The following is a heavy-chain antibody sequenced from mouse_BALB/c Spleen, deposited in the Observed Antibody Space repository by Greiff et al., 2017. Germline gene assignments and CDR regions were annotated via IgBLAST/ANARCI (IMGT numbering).Heavy chain of an antibody. CDR2: ISTYYGDA. D-gene: IGHD1-2*01. J-gene: IGHJ2*01. Sequence: VQLQQSGAELVRPGVSVKISCKGSGYTFTDYAMHWVKQSHAKSLEWIGVISTYYGDASYNQKFKGKATMTVDKSSSTAYMELARLTSEDSAIYYCARRVLRLRYFDYWGQGTTLTVSS. CDR3: ARRVLRLRYFDY. V-gene: IGHV1S137*01. CDR1: GYTFTDYA.